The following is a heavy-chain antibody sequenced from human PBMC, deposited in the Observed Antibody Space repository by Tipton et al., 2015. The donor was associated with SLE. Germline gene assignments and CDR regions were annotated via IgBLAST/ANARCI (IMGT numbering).Heavy chain of an antibody. CDR1: GGSFSGYY. V-gene: IGHV4-34*01. Sequence: TLSLTCAVYGGSFSGYYWSWIRQPPGKGLEWIGEINHSGSTNYNPSLESRVTISVDTSKNQFSLRLNSVTAADTAVYYCAREGGYCSGGSCYSDYWGQGTLVTVSS. CDR3: AREGGYCSGGSCYSDY. CDR2: INHSGST. D-gene: IGHD2-15*01. J-gene: IGHJ4*02.